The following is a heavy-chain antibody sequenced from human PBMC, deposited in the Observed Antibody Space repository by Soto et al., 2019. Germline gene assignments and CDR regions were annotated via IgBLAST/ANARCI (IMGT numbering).Heavy chain of an antibody. J-gene: IGHJ4*02. V-gene: IGHV3-23*01. D-gene: IGHD5-18*01. CDR1: GFTFSDYA. CDR3: AKEPRGYSYGGYFDY. CDR2: VSGSGGTT. Sequence: SLRLSCAASGFTFSDYAMSWVRQAPGKGLEWVSVVSGSGGTTYYADSVKGRFTISRDNSKNTVYLQMNSLRAEDTAVYYCAKEPRGYSYGGYFDYWGQGTLVTVSS.